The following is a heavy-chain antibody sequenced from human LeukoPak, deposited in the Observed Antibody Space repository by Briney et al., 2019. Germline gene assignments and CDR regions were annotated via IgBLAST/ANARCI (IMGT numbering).Heavy chain of an antibody. J-gene: IGHJ6*02. D-gene: IGHD1-26*01. V-gene: IGHV4-34*01. CDR2: INHSGST. CDR1: GGSFSGYY. CDR3: ARGQPTGVVGATKTDTKPDPSLYGMDV. Sequence: SETLSLTCAVYGGSFSGYYWSWIRQPPGKGLEWIGEINHSGSTNCNPSLKSRVTISVDTSKNQFSLKLSSVTAADTAVYYCARGQPTGVVGATKTDTKPDPSLYGMDVWGQGTTVTVSS.